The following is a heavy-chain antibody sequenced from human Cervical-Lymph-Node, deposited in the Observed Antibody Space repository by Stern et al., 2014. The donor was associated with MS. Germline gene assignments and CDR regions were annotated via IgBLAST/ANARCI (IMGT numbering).Heavy chain of an antibody. CDR1: GYTFTSYW. Sequence: EVQLVESGPEVKRPGESLKISCQASGYTFTSYWIGWVRQMPGKGLEWIAIIFPGGSDIRYSPSFQGQVTISADKSSSTAYLQWNNLKASDTAIYYCARQRHFDYWGQGTLVTVSS. V-gene: IGHV5-51*01. J-gene: IGHJ4*02. CDR2: IFPGGSDI. CDR3: ARQRHFDY.